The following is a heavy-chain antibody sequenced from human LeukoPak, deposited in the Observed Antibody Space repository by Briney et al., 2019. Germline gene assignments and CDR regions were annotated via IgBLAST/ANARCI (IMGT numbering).Heavy chain of an antibody. CDR1: GSYW. CDR3: VSFYETY. V-gene: IGHV3-74*01. J-gene: IGHJ4*02. CDR2: INSDGSWT. Sequence: GGSLRLSCVASGSYWMHWVRQAPGKRLVWVSHINSDGSWTSYADSVKGRFTISKDNAKNTVYLQMNSLRAEDTAVYDCVSFYETYWGRGTLVTVSS. D-gene: IGHD2/OR15-2a*01.